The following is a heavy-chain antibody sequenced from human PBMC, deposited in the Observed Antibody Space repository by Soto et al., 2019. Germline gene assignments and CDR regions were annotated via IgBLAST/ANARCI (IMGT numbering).Heavy chain of an antibody. J-gene: IGHJ4*02. CDR2: VSPDNGNA. Sequence: QVQVVQSRAEVKKPGASVKVSCKTSGYTFTDYDINWVRQAPGQGLEWMGWVSPDNGNAGYAQHFQGRVTLTSDTSISTAYMELSSLTSEDTAVYYCAVTTGYWGQGTMVTVSS. D-gene: IGHD1-1*01. V-gene: IGHV1-8*01. CDR1: GYTFTDYD. CDR3: AVTTGY.